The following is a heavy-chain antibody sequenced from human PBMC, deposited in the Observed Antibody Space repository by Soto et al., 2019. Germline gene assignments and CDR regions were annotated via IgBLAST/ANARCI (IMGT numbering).Heavy chain of an antibody. J-gene: IGHJ4*02. V-gene: IGHV3-33*01. D-gene: IGHD4-4*01. CDR2: IWYDGSKI. CDR1: GCIFSSYV. Sequence: QVQLVESGGGVDQPGRSVRLSCAASGCIFSSYVMHWVRQAPGKGLEWVVVIWYDGSKIYYADSVKGRFTISRDNSKNTLYLQMNSLRAEDTAVYYCARDASGNYVYYLDYWGQGTRCTVSS. CDR3: ARDASGNYVYYLDY.